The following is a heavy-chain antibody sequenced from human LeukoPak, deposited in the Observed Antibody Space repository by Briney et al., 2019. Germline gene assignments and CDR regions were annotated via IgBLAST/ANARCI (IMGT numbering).Heavy chain of an antibody. CDR1: GGSISSYY. D-gene: IGHD2-15*01. J-gene: IGHJ4*02. Sequence: SETLSLTCTVSGGSISSYYWSWIRQPPGKGLEWIGYIYYSGSTNYNPSLKSRVTISVDRSKNQFSLKLSSVTAADTAVYYCAREYCSGGSCYSDYWGQGTLVTVSS. CDR2: IYYSGST. V-gene: IGHV4-59*12. CDR3: AREYCSGGSCYSDY.